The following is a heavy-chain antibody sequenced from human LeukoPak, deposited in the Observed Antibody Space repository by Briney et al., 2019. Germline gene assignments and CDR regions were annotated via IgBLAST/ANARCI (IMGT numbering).Heavy chain of an antibody. CDR3: AKDRMAAAGPTTGMDV. J-gene: IGHJ6*02. CDR2: LSVGGGST. V-gene: IGHV3-23*01. CDR1: GFTFSSYA. D-gene: IGHD6-13*01. Sequence: PGGSLRLSCAASGFTFSSYAMSWVRQAPGKGLEWVSTLSVGGGSTYYADSVKGRFTISRDNSKNTLYVQMNSLRAEDTAVYYCAKDRMAAAGPTTGMDVRGQGTTVTVSS.